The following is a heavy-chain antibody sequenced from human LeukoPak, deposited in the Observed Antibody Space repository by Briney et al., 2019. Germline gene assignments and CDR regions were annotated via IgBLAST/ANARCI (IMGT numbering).Heavy chain of an antibody. CDR3: ARVTGSIDF. CDR1: GYTFTSYD. CDR2: INLNSGDT. Sequence: ASVKVSCKASGYTFTSYDINWVRQATGQGLEWMGWINLNSGDTGYAQNFQGRLTMTRDTSINTAYMELSNLRSEDTAFYYCARVTGSIDFWGQGTLVTVSS. J-gene: IGHJ4*02. V-gene: IGHV1-8*02. D-gene: IGHD1-26*01.